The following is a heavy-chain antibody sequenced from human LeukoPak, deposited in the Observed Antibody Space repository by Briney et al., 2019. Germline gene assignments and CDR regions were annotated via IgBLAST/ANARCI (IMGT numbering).Heavy chain of an antibody. CDR2: IGTAGDT. CDR1: GFTFSSYD. V-gene: IGHV3-13*01. Sequence: GGSLRLSCAASGFTFSSYDMHWVRQATGKGLEWVSAIGTAGDTYYPGSVKGRFTISRENAKNSLYLQMNSLRAEDTAVYYCAKDLGSSGWHPYFDYWGQGTLVTVSS. J-gene: IGHJ4*02. CDR3: AKDLGSSGWHPYFDY. D-gene: IGHD6-19*01.